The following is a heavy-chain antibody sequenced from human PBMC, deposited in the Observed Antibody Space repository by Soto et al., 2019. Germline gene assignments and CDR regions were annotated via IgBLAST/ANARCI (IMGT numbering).Heavy chain of an antibody. Sequence: GGSLRLSCAASGFTFSSYSMNWVRQAPGKGLEWVSFISSSSSYIYYADSVKGRFTISRDNAKNSLYVQMNSLRAEDTAVYYCAMPYDFWSGYSYPSFDYWGQGTLVTVSS. J-gene: IGHJ4*02. CDR1: GFTFSSYS. CDR3: AMPYDFWSGYSYPSFDY. CDR2: ISSSSSYI. D-gene: IGHD3-3*01. V-gene: IGHV3-21*01.